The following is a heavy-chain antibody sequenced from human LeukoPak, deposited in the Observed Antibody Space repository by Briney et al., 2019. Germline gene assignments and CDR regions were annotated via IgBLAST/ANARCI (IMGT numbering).Heavy chain of an antibody. J-gene: IGHJ3*02. D-gene: IGHD6-19*01. CDR2: ISSNGGST. CDR1: GFTFSSYA. V-gene: IGHV3-64D*09. CDR3: ARDFGGVAGTWYDAFDI. Sequence: GGSLRLSCSASGFTFSSYAMHWVRQAPGKGLEYVSAISSNGGSTYYADSVKGRFTISRDNSKNTLYLQMSSLRAEVTAVYYCARDFGGVAGTWYDAFDIWGQGTMVTVSS.